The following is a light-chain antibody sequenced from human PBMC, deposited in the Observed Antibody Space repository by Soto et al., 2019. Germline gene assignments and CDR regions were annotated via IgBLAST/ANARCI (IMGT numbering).Light chain of an antibody. CDR1: QSVSSN. Sequence: EIVMTQSPATLSVSPGERATLSCRASQSVSSNLAWYQQKPGQAPRLLIYGASTRATDIPARFSGSGSGTEFTLTISSLQSEDFVVYYCQQYNNWTPLTFGGGTKVEIK. CDR2: GAS. V-gene: IGKV3-15*01. J-gene: IGKJ4*01. CDR3: QQYNNWTPLT.